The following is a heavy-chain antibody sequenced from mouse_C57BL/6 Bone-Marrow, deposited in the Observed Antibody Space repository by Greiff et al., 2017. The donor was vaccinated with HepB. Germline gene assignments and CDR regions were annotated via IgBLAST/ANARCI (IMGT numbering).Heavy chain of an antibody. J-gene: IGHJ3*01. CDR1: GYTFTDHT. V-gene: IGHV1-78*01. D-gene: IGHD1-1*01. CDR2: IYPRDGST. CDR3: SRAYYYGGSYWFAY. Sequence: VQLQESDAELVKPGASVKISCKVSGYTFTDHTIHWMKQRPEQGLEWIGYIYPRDGSTKYNEKFKGKATLTADKSSSTAYMQLNSLTSEDSAVYFCSRAYYYGGSYWFAYWGQGTLVTVSA.